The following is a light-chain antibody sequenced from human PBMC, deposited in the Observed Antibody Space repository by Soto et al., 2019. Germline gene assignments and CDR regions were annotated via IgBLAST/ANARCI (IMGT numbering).Light chain of an antibody. Sequence: EIVLTQSPGTLSLSPGDRATLSCRASQSLSSTFLAWYQQKPGQAPRLLIYHVSSRATGIPDRFRGSGSGTDFTLTINKLGPEDFAVYYYQQYGGSCPRFTFGQGTKLEIK. V-gene: IGKV3-20*01. CDR2: HVS. J-gene: IGKJ2*01. CDR3: QQYGGSCPRFT. CDR1: QSLSSTF.